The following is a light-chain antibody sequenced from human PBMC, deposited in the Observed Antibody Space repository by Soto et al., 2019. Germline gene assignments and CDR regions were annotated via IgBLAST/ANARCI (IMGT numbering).Light chain of an antibody. J-gene: IGKJ1*01. CDR1: QTISSD. CDR2: SAS. CDR3: QQYYNWPWT. Sequence: VMTQSPATLSVSPGDRATLSCRASQTISSDLAWYQQKPGQAPRLLIHSASTRATGIPARFSGSGSGTEFTLTIGSLQSEDFAVYYCQQYYNWPWTFGQGTEVEIK. V-gene: IGKV3-15*01.